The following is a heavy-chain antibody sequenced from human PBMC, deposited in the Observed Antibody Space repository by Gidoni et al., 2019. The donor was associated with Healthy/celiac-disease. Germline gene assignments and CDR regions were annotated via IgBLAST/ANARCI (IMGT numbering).Heavy chain of an antibody. J-gene: IGHJ2*01. V-gene: IGHV4-34*02. CDR2: IPHRGGT. CDR1: GGSFRAYY. D-gene: IGHD7-27*01. Sequence: QVQLQQWGAGLLKPSEPLSLTCAFYGGSFRAYYWNWIRQSPGKGLEWIGEIPHRGGTKYNPSPKRRVNISGETVQEQFFPKLRSFTAADTAVVYCARPPKRSGGFFDFRGRGTPVTVSS. CDR3: ARPPKRSGGFFDF.